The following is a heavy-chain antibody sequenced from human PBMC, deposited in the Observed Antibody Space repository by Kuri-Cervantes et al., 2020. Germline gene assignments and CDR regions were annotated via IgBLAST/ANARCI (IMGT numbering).Heavy chain of an antibody. CDR2: INPNSGDA. Sequence: ASVKVSCKASGYTFTGYYMHWVRQAPGQGLEWMGGINPNSGDAHYAQKFQDRVSMTRDTSISTAYMELSRLRSDDTAVYYCARGYYYDSSGYAYYYYGMDVWGQGTTVTVSS. J-gene: IGHJ6*02. D-gene: IGHD3-22*01. CDR1: GYTFTGYY. CDR3: ARGYYYDSSGYAYYYYGMDV. V-gene: IGHV1-2*02.